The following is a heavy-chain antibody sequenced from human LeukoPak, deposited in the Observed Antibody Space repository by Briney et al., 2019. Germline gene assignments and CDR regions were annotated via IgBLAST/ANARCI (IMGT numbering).Heavy chain of an antibody. Sequence: SETLSLTCAVYGGSFSGYYWSWIRQPPGKGLEWIGEINHSGSTNYNPSLKSRVTISVDTSKNQFSLKLSSVTAADTAVYYCARQVEMATIIYYYGMDVWGQGTTVTVSS. V-gene: IGHV4-34*01. CDR3: ARQVEMATIIYYYGMDV. CDR1: GGSFSGYY. CDR2: INHSGST. J-gene: IGHJ6*02. D-gene: IGHD5-24*01.